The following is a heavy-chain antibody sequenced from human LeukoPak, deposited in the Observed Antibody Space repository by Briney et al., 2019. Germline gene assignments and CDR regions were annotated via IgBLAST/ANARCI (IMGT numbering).Heavy chain of an antibody. CDR3: AKGHGSRTGDFEY. D-gene: IGHD3-10*01. CDR2: ISGDSDYT. V-gene: IGHV3-43*02. Sequence: AGGSLRLSCAASGFTFDDYAMHWVRQAPGMGLEWVSLISGDSDYTYYADSVKGRFTISRDNSKNSLYLQMNTLRTEDNALYYCAKGHGSRTGDFEYWAREPWSPSPQ. J-gene: IGHJ4*02. CDR1: GFTFDDYA.